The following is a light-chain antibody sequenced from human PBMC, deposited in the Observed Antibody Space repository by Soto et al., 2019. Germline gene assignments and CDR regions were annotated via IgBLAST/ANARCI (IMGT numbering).Light chain of an antibody. CDR3: ATWDNSLNGRV. CDR1: NSNIGKNY. V-gene: IGLV1-51*01. Sequence: QSVLTQPPSASAAPGQKVTISCFGSNSNIGKNYVSWYQQVPGTAPKLLIYGNNNRESGITDRISASKSGTSATLVITTLQPGDEADYYCATWDNSLNGRVFGTGTKLTVL. J-gene: IGLJ1*01. CDR2: GNN.